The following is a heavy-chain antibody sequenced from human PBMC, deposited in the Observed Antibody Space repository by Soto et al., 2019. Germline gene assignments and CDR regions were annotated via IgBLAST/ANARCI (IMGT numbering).Heavy chain of an antibody. CDR3: ATHYPTPY. Sequence: SETLSLTCAVSGGSISSGGYSWSWIRQPPGKGLEWIGYIYHSGSTYYNPSLKSRVTISVDRSKNQFSLKLNSVTAADTAVYYCATHYPTPYWGQGTLVTVSS. CDR2: IYHSGST. CDR1: GGSISSGGYS. V-gene: IGHV4-30-2*01. D-gene: IGHD3-10*01. J-gene: IGHJ4*02.